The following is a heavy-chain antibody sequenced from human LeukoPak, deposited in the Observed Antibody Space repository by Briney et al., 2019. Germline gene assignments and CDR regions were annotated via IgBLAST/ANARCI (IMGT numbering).Heavy chain of an antibody. V-gene: IGHV3-23*01. CDR3: ARGTYDTSGYYLGY. CDR2: ISARGETI. CDR1: GFTFSNHV. J-gene: IGHJ4*02. Sequence: GGSLRLSCAASGFTFSNHVMSWVRQAPGKGLEWVSVISARGETIYYADSVKGRFTISRDNSKNTLYLQMNSLRAEDTAVYYCARGTYDTSGYYLGYWGQGTLVTVSS. D-gene: IGHD3-22*01.